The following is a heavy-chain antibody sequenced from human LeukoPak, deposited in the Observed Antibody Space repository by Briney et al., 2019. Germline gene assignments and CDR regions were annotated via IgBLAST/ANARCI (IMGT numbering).Heavy chain of an antibody. J-gene: IGHJ4*02. D-gene: IGHD3-22*01. CDR1: GGSFSGYY. CDR3: ARHEYYYDSSGYYHY. V-gene: IGHV4-34*01. CDR2: IDQCGTT. Sequence: SETLSLTCVVYGGSFSGYYWSWIRQPPGKGLEWIGEIDQCGTTSYNPSLKSRVTISIDTSKKQFSLTLTSMTAADTAVYYCARHEYYYDSSGYYHYWGQGTLVTVSS.